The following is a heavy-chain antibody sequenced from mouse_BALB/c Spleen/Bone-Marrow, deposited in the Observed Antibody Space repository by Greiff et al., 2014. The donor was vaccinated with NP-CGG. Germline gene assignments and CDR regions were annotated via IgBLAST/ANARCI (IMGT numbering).Heavy chain of an antibody. Sequence: VQLQQSGAELVKPGASVKLSCTASGFNIKDTYMHWVKQRPEQGLEWIGRIDPANGNTKYDPKFQGQATITADTSSNTAYLQXXXXXXEDTAVYYCARWLLNYYAMDYWGQGTSVTVSS. V-gene: IGHV14-3*02. J-gene: IGHJ4*01. CDR3: ARWLLNYYAMDY. CDR2: IDPANGNT. CDR1: GFNIKDTY. D-gene: IGHD2-3*01.